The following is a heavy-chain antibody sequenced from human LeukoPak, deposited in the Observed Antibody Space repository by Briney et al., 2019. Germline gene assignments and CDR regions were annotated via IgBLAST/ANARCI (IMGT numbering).Heavy chain of an antibody. CDR2: ITGSDGSS. CDR1: GFTFTNYA. J-gene: IGHJ4*02. CDR3: AKWGDYDILTGYYVPDY. V-gene: IGHV3-23*01. D-gene: IGHD3-9*01. Sequence: GGSLRLSCVASGFTFTNYAMSWVRQAPGKGVEWVSAITGSDGSSYYADSVKGRFTISRDNSKNTLYLQVNSLRAEDTAVYYCAKWGDYDILTGYYVPDYWGQGPLVTVSS.